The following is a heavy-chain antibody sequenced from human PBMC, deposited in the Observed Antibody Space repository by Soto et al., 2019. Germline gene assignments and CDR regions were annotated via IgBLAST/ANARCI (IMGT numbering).Heavy chain of an antibody. J-gene: IGHJ4*02. CDR1: GFTFSSYG. CDR3: ARDRHSSSSGYFEY. CDR2: IWYDGNDK. Sequence: GGSLRLSCAASGFTFSSYGMHWVRQAPGKGLEWVAVIWYDGNDKYYADFVKGRFTISRDNAKNTVSLQMNSLRAEDTAVYYCARDRHSSSSGYFEYWGQGTLVTVSS. V-gene: IGHV3-33*01. D-gene: IGHD6-6*01.